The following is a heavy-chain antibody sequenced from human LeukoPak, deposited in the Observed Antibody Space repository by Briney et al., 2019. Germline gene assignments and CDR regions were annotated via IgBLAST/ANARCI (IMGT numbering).Heavy chain of an antibody. V-gene: IGHV3-53*01. CDR3: ARFLSGWSERWFDP. Sequence: PGGSLRLSCAASGFTVSSSYISWVRQAPGKGLEWVSVTYTGGNTYYADSVKGRFTISRDNSKNTLYLQMTTLRVEDTAVYYCARFLSGWSERWFDPWGQGTLVTVSS. D-gene: IGHD6-19*01. J-gene: IGHJ5*02. CDR2: TYTGGNT. CDR1: GFTVSSSY.